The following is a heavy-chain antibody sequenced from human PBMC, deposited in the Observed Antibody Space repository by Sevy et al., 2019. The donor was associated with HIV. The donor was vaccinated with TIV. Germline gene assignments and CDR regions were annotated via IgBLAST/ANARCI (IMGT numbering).Heavy chain of an antibody. V-gene: IGHV3-33*01. CDR1: GFTFSSYG. Sequence: GGSLRLSCAASGFTFSSYGMHWVRQGPGKGLEWVAVIWFDGSNTYYADSVKGRFTISRDIAKNTLHLQMNSLGAEDTAAYYCARDLEFYDSGDYGPAFMPDYWGQGTLVTVSS. CDR3: ARDLEFYDSGDYGPAFMPDY. CDR2: IWFDGSNT. D-gene: IGHD4-17*01. J-gene: IGHJ4*02.